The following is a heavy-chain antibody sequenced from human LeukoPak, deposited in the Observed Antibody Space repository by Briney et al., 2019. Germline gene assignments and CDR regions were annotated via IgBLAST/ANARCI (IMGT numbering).Heavy chain of an antibody. J-gene: IGHJ3*02. CDR2: ISSSSSYI. V-gene: IGHV3-21*01. CDR3: ARGSIDAFDI. Sequence: PARSLILSCAAPAFTFSSDSMNWVRQAPRKWLEWVSSISSSSSYIYYADSVKGRFTISRDNAKNSLYLQMNSLRAEDTAVYYCARGSIDAFDIWGQGTMVTASS. CDR1: AFTFSSDS.